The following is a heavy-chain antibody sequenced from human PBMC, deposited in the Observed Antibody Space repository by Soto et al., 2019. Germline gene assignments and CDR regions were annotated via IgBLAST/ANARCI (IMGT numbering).Heavy chain of an antibody. CDR1: GFIFSGSA. V-gene: IGHV3-73*01. CDR3: TRPVLPWFGDSIDTFDI. CDR2: IRTKANNYAT. J-gene: IGHJ3*02. Sequence: GGSLRLSCAASGFIFSGSAMHWVRQASGKGLEWVGRIRTKANNYATAYAASVKGRFTISRDDSKNTAYLQMNGLKIEDTAVYYCTRPVLPWFGDSIDTFDIWGQGTMVTVSS. D-gene: IGHD3-10*01.